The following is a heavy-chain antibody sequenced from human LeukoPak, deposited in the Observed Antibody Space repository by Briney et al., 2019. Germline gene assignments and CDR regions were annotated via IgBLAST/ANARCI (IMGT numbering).Heavy chain of an antibody. CDR3: AKFRGYSSGPLDY. CDR1: GFTFSTYA. CDR2: TSGSGGST. Sequence: GGYLRLYFAASGFTFSTYAMSRLRQAPGKGLEWVSATSGSGGSTYYADSVKGPFTISRDNSKNTLYLQMNSLRAEDTVVYYCAKFRGYSSGPLDYWGQGTLVTVSS. J-gene: IGHJ4*02. V-gene: IGHV3-23*01. D-gene: IGHD6-19*01.